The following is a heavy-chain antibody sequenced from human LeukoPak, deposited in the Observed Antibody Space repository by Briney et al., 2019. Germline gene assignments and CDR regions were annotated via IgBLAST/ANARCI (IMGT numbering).Heavy chain of an antibody. J-gene: IGHJ3*02. CDR1: GGSFSGYY. V-gene: IGHV4-34*01. CDR3: ARLSITMIVVVITTDDAFDI. D-gene: IGHD3-22*01. Sequence: PSETLSLTCAVYGGSFSGYYWSWIRQPPGKGLEWIGEINHSGSTNYNPSLKSRVTISVDTSKNQFSLKLSSVTAADTAVYYCARLSITMIVVVITTDDAFDIWGQGTMVTVSS. CDR2: INHSGST.